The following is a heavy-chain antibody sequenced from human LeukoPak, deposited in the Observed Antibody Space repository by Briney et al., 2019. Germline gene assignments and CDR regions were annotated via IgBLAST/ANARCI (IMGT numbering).Heavy chain of an antibody. D-gene: IGHD2-15*01. V-gene: IGHV3-53*05. J-gene: IGHJ4*02. Sequence: GGSLRLSCAASGFTVSSNYMSWVRQAPGKGLEWVSVIYSGGSTYYADSVKGRFTISRDNSKNTLYLQMNSLRVEDTAVYYCAKESRGSGGGGCYPLDYWGQGTLVTVSS. CDR2: IYSGGST. CDR3: AKESRGSGGGGCYPLDY. CDR1: GFTVSSNY.